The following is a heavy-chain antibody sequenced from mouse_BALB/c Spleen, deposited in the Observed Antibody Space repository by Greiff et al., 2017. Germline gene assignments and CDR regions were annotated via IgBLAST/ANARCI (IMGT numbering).Heavy chain of an antibody. D-gene: IGHD2-10*02. J-gene: IGHJ1*01. CDR1: GYSITSDYA. V-gene: IGHV3-2*02. Sequence: EVQLQESGPGLVKPSQSLSLTCTVTGYSITSDYAWNWIRQFPGNKLEWMGYISYSGSTSYNPSLKSRISITRDTSKNQFFLQLNSVTTEDTATYYCAREYGNYNWYFDVWGAGTTVTVSS. CDR2: ISYSGST. CDR3: AREYGNYNWYFDV.